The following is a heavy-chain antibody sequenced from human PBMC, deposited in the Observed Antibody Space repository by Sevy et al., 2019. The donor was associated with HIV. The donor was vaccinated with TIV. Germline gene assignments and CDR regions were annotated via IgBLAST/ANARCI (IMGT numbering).Heavy chain of an antibody. Sequence: GGSLRLSCAASAFTFSSYWMSWVRQAPGKGLEWVANIKQDGSEKYYVDSVKGRFTISRDNAKNSLYLQMNSLRAEDTAVYYCARDVGKQHIFDYWGQGTLVTVSS. CDR2: IKQDGSEK. V-gene: IGHV3-7*01. CDR1: AFTFSSYW. J-gene: IGHJ4*02. D-gene: IGHD6-13*01. CDR3: ARDVGKQHIFDY.